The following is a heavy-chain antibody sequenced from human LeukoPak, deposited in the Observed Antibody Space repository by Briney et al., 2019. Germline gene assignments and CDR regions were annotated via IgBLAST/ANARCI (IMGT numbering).Heavy chain of an antibody. J-gene: IGHJ4*02. CDR1: GYTLTELS. CDR3: ATVSNGILSSSWSPRFFDY. Sequence: APVKVSCKVSGYTLTELSMHWVRQAPGKGLERMGGFDPEDGETIYAQKFQGRVTMTEDTSTDTAYMELSSLRSEDTAVYYCATVSNGILSSSWSPRFFDYWGQGTLVTVSS. D-gene: IGHD6-13*01. V-gene: IGHV1-24*01. CDR2: FDPEDGET.